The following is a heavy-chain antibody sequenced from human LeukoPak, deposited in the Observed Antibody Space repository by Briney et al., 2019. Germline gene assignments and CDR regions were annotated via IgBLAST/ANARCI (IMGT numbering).Heavy chain of an antibody. CDR2: IYYSGST. D-gene: IGHD5-24*01. CDR3: AKSSAGLQTDFDY. J-gene: IGHJ4*02. Sequence: PSETLSLTCTVSGGSISSGGYYWSWIRQHPGKGLEWIGYIYYSGSTYYNPSLKSRVTISVDTSKNQFSLKLSSVTAADTAVYYCAKSSAGLQTDFDYWGQGTLVTVSS. V-gene: IGHV4-31*03. CDR1: GGSISSGGYY.